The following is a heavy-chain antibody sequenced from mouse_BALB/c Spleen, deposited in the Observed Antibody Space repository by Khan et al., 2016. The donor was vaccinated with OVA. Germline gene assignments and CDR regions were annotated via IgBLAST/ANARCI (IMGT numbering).Heavy chain of an antibody. CDR3: ARGVYYGYACFTY. D-gene: IGHD2-2*01. J-gene: IGHJ3*01. CDR1: GYSFTSYY. CDR2: IFPGNDNS. Sequence: QVQLKESGPELVKPGASVKISCKASGYSFTSYYIHWVKQRPGQGLEWIGWIFPGNDNSQYNEKFKDKATLTADTSSSTAYMQLNSLTSEDSAVYFCARGVYYGYACFTYWGQGTLVTVSA. V-gene: IGHV1-66*01.